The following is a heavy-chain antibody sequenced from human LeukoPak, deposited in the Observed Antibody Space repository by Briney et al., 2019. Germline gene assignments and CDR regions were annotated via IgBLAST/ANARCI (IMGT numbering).Heavy chain of an antibody. CDR2: IYYSGST. D-gene: IGHD4-17*01. CDR1: SGSIISNNDY. CDR3: ARGKKTTVTTRYDY. J-gene: IGHJ4*02. V-gene: IGHV4-39*07. Sequence: PSETLSLTCTVSSGSIISNNDYWAWIRQPPGKGLECIGSIYYSGSTNYNPSLKSRVTISVDTSKNQFSLKLSSVTAADTAVYYCARGKKTTVTTRYDYWGQGTLATVSS.